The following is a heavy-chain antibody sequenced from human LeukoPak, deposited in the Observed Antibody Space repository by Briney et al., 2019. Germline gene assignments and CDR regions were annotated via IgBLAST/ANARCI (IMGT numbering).Heavy chain of an antibody. J-gene: IGHJ5*02. D-gene: IGHD3-10*01. V-gene: IGHV5-51*01. CDR3: ARLAYGSGSYQLLWFDP. CDR1: GYSFTSYW. CDR2: IYPGDSDT. Sequence: GESLQISCQGSGYSFTSYWIGWVRPMPGKGLEWMGIIYPGDSDTRYSPSFQGQVTISADKSISTAYLQWSSLKASDTAMYYCARLAYGSGSYQLLWFDPWGQGTLVTVSS.